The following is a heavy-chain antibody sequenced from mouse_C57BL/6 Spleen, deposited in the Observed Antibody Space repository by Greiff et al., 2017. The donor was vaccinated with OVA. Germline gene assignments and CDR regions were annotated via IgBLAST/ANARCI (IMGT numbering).Heavy chain of an antibody. CDR3: ARRDGYDQSLNFDY. CDR2: ISSGSSTI. J-gene: IGHJ2*01. V-gene: IGHV5-17*01. CDR1: GFTFSDYG. D-gene: IGHD2-2*01. Sequence: EVHLVESGGGLVKPGGSLKLSCAASGFTFSDYGMHWVRQAPEKGLEWVAYISSGSSTIYYADTVKGRFTISRDNAKNTLFLQMTSLRSEDTAMYYCARRDGYDQSLNFDYWGQGTTLTVSS.